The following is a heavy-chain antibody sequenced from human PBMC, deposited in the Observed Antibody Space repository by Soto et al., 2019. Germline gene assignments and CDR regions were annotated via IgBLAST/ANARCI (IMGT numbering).Heavy chain of an antibody. CDR3: ARDSGYDSSGYYGY. Sequence: ASVKVSCKASGGTFSSYAISWVRQAPGRGLEWMGGIIPIFGTANYAQKFQGRVTITADESTSTAYMELSSLRSEDTAVYYCARDSGYDSSGYYGYWGQGTLVTVSS. CDR1: GGTFSSYA. J-gene: IGHJ4*02. CDR2: IIPIFGTA. V-gene: IGHV1-69*13. D-gene: IGHD3-22*01.